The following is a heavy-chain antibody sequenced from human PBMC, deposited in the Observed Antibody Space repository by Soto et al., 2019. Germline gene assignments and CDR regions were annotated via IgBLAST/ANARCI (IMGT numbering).Heavy chain of an antibody. Sequence: GSMLLAWAASGCTFNSYSMNWVRQAPGKRLEWVSSISSSSIYIYYADSVKGRLTISRDNAKNSLYLQMNRLRAEDTDVYYCQRAAMIVVVNGAFDIWGQGTMVTVSS. CDR1: GCTFNSYS. J-gene: IGHJ3*02. D-gene: IGHD3-22*01. V-gene: IGHV3-21*01. CDR3: QRAAMIVVVNGAFDI. CDR2: ISSSSIYI.